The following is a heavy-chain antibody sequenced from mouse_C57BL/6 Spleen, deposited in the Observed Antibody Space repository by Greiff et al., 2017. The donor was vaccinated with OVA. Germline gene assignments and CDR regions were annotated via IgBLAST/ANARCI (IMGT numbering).Heavy chain of an antibody. CDR1: GYTFTSYW. CDR3: ARAGGSILPGFAY. J-gene: IGHJ3*01. V-gene: IGHV1-69*01. D-gene: IGHD1-1*01. Sequence: QVQLQQPGAELVMPGASVKLSCKASGYTFTSYWMHWVQQRPGQGLEWIGEIDPSDSYTNYNQKFKGKSTLTVDKSSSTTYLQLSSLTSEDAAVDYCARAGGSILPGFAYWGQGTLVTVSA. CDR2: IDPSDSYT.